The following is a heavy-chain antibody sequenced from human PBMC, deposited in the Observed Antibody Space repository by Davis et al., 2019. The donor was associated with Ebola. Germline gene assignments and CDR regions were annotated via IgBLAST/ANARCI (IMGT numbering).Heavy chain of an antibody. Sequence: AASVKVSCKASGYTFTGYYIHWVRQAPGQGLEWMGWINPNSGGTNYAQKFQGRVTLTRDTSISTAYMELSSLRSEDTAVYYCARAMTTVNIPWYFDLWGRGTLVTVSS. D-gene: IGHD4-11*01. V-gene: IGHV1-2*02. CDR3: ARAMTTVNIPWYFDL. CDR1: GYTFTGYY. CDR2: INPNSGGT. J-gene: IGHJ2*01.